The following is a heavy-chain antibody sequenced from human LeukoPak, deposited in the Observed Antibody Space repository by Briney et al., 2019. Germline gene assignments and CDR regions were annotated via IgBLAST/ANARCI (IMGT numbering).Heavy chain of an antibody. CDR2: IYYSGST. CDR1: GGSLRSYY. D-gene: IGHD2-2*01. Sequence: PSYTLPLTRTVSGGSLRSYYWRWIRQPPGKGLEWIGYIYYSGSTNYNPSLKSRVTISVDTSKNQFSLKLSSVTAADTAVYYCARQVVRGYQLQGWFDPWGQGTLATVSS. V-gene: IGHV4-59*08. CDR3: ARQVVRGYQLQGWFDP. J-gene: IGHJ5*02.